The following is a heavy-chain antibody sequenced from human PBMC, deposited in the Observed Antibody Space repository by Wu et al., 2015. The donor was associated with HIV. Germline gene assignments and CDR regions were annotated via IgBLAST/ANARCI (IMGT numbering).Heavy chain of an antibody. J-gene: IGHJ4*02. CDR2: HSLSLVQT. Sequence: QVQLVQSGAEVKKPGSVGEGLLQGFWRHLQQLCYQRGWRHGPVDEGLEWSGRDHSLSLVQTNYAQKFQGRVTITTDESTSTAYMELSSLRSEDTAVYYCARADSSAYWPLGYWGQGTLVTVSS. V-gene: IGHV1-69*05. CDR1: RHLQQLC. D-gene: IGHD3-22*01. CDR3: ARADSSAYWPLGY.